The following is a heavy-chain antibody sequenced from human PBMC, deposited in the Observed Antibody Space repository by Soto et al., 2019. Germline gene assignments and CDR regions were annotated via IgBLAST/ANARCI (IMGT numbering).Heavy chain of an antibody. CDR1: GYTFTGYY. J-gene: IGHJ6*03. CDR3: ARGFFKVPHGYYYMDV. CDR2: INPNSGGT. V-gene: IGHV1-2*04. D-gene: IGHD2-2*01. Sequence: ASVKVSCKASGYTFTGYYMHWVRQAPGQGLEWMGWINPNSGGTNYAQKFLGWVTMTRDTSISTAYMELSRLRSDDTAVYYCARGFFKVPHGYYYMDVWCKAITVTVS.